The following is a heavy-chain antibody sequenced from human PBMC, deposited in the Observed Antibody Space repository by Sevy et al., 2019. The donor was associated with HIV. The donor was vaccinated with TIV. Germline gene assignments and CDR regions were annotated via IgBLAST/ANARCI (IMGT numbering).Heavy chain of an antibody. CDR1: GGSITSLY. J-gene: IGHJ4*02. CDR3: AGENAWGRGYS. CDR2: IYYNGNT. D-gene: IGHD1-26*01. Sequence: SETLSLTCTVSGGSITSLYWGWIRQPPGKGLEWIANIYYNGNTNYNPSLKSRVTISLDTSKNQFSLRLRSVTVADTDIHYCAGENAWGRGYSWGQGTLVTVSS. V-gene: IGHV4-59*08.